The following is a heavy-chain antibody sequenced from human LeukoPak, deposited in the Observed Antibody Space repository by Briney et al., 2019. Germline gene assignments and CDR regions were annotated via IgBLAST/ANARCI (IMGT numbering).Heavy chain of an antibody. Sequence: PGGSLRLSCAASGFTFSSYSMNWVRQAPGKGLEWVSSISSSSSYIYYADSVKGRFTISRDNAKSSLYLQMNSLRAEDTAVYYCAREKRVAAHTFDPWGQGTLVTVSS. D-gene: IGHD6-6*01. CDR2: ISSSSSYI. CDR1: GFTFSSYS. J-gene: IGHJ5*02. CDR3: AREKRVAAHTFDP. V-gene: IGHV3-21*01.